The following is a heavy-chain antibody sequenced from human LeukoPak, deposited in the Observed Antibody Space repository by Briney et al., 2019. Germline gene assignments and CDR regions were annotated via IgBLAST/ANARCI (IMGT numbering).Heavy chain of an antibody. D-gene: IGHD3-22*01. CDR1: GFTFSSYA. Sequence: PGGSLKLSCAASGFTFSSYAMSWVRQAPGKGLEWVSAISGSGGSTYYADSVKGRVTISRDNSKNTVYLEMNRLRAEHPAVYHSAKARGSATYYYDSSGYYSASRVLNDAFDIWAKGQWSPSLQ. V-gene: IGHV3-23*01. J-gene: IGHJ3*02. CDR2: ISGSGGST. CDR3: AKARGSATYYYDSSGYYSASRVLNDAFDI.